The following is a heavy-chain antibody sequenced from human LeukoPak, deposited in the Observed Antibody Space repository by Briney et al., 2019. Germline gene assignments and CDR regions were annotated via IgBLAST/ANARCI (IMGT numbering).Heavy chain of an antibody. Sequence: PGGSLRLSCAASGFTFSSYSMNWVRQAPGKGLEWVSSISSSSSYIYYADSVKGRFTISRDNAKNSLYLQMNSLGAEDTAVYYCARESSSFHFDYWGQGTLVTVSS. V-gene: IGHV3-21*01. CDR2: ISSSSSYI. CDR1: GFTFSSYS. J-gene: IGHJ4*02. CDR3: ARESSSFHFDY. D-gene: IGHD2-2*01.